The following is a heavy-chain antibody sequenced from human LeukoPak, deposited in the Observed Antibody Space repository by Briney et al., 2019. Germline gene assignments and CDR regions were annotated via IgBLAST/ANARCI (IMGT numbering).Heavy chain of an antibody. Sequence: SETLSLTCTVSGGSISSYYWSWIRQPPGKGLEWIGYIYYSGSTNYNPSLKSRVTISVDTSKNQFSLKLNSVTAADTAVYYCARGEEPLYSSSWYPPFDYWGQGTLVTVSS. V-gene: IGHV4-59*01. D-gene: IGHD6-13*01. J-gene: IGHJ4*02. CDR1: GGSISSYY. CDR3: ARGEEPLYSSSWYPPFDY. CDR2: IYYSGST.